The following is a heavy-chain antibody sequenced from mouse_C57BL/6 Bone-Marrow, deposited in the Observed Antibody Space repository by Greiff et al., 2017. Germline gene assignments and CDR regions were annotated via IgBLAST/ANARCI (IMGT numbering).Heavy chain of an antibody. D-gene: IGHD2-4*01. CDR1: GYTFTDYY. J-gene: IGHJ1*03. Sequence: EVKLQESGPVLVKPGASVKMSCKASGYTFTDYYMNWVKQSHGKSLEWIGVINPYNGGTSYNQKFKGKATLTVDKSSSTAYMELNSLTSEDSAVYYCAPLRRYWYFDVWGTGTTVTVSS. CDR3: APLRRYWYFDV. V-gene: IGHV1-19*01. CDR2: INPYNGGT.